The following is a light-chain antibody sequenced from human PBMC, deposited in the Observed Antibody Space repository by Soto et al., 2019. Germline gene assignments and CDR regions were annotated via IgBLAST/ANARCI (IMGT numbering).Light chain of an antibody. CDR1: QSISSC. V-gene: IGKV1-39*01. J-gene: IGKJ4*01. Sequence: DIQMTQSPSSLSASVGDRVTITCRARQSISSCLRWFQQKPGEAPKLLIYHASNLQSGVPSRFSGSGSGTDFTLTISSLQPEDFATYYCQQSYITPLTFGGGTRVEIK. CDR2: HAS. CDR3: QQSYITPLT.